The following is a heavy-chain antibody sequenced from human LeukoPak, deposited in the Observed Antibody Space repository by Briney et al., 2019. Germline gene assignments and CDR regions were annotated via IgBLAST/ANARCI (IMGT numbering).Heavy chain of an antibody. D-gene: IGHD3-22*01. J-gene: IGHJ3*02. Sequence: GGSLRLSCAASGFTFSSYAMSWVRQAPGKGLEWVSAISGSGGSTYYADSVKGRFTISRDNSKNTLYLQMNSLRAEDTAVYYCAKVSAVYCDSSGHDAFDIWGQGTMVTVSS. CDR1: GFTFSSYA. V-gene: IGHV3-23*01. CDR3: AKVSAVYCDSSGHDAFDI. CDR2: ISGSGGST.